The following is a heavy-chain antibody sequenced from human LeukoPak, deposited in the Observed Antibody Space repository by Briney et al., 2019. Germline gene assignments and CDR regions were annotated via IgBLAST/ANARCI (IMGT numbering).Heavy chain of an antibody. CDR3: AREYQGSSFDY. CDR1: GGSISSGSYY. V-gene: IGHV4-61*01. CDR2: IYYSGST. J-gene: IGHJ4*02. Sequence: SQTLSLTCTVSGGSISSGSYYWSWIRQPPGKGLEWIGYIYYSGSTNYNPSLKSRVTISVDTSKNQFSLKLSSVTAADTAVYYCAREYQGSSFDYWGQGTLVTVSS. D-gene: IGHD6-6*01.